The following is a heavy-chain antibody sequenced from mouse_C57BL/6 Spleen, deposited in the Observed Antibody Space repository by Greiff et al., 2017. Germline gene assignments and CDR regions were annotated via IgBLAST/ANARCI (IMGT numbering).Heavy chain of an antibody. D-gene: IGHD6-1*01. Sequence: EVMLVESGGGFVQSGRSLRLSCATSGFTFSDFYMEWVRQAPGKGLEWIAASRNKANDYTTEYSASVKGRFIVSRDTSQSILYLQMNALGAEDTAIYSCARVVLAAFDVWGTGTTVTVSS. J-gene: IGHJ1*03. V-gene: IGHV7-1*01. CDR1: GFTFSDFY. CDR2: SRNKANDYTT. CDR3: ARVVLAAFDV.